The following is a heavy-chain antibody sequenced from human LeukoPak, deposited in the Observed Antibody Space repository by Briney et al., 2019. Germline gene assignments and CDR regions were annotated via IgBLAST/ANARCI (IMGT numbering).Heavy chain of an antibody. Sequence: SETLSLTCTVSGVSISSGSYYWGWIRQPPGKGLEWVGSIYYSGSTYYNPSLKSRVTISVDTSKQQFSLKLNSVTAADTAVYYCAREVAASSWSYWGQGTLVTVSS. CDR3: AREVAASSWSY. CDR2: IYYSGST. CDR1: GVSISSGSYY. V-gene: IGHV4-39*01. D-gene: IGHD6-13*01. J-gene: IGHJ4*02.